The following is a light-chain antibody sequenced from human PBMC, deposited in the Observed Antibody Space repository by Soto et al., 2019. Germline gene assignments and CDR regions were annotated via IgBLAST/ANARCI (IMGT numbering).Light chain of an antibody. CDR2: LAS. CDR3: HHYYGGPF. CDR1: QSVLSSSDSKNY. J-gene: IGKJ3*01. Sequence: DIVMTQSPDSLAVSLGERATINCKSSQSVLSSSDSKNYLAWYQQKPGQPPKLLIYLASTRKSGVPDRFSGSWSGTYFTPTSSNPQSEHGTVYDDHHYYGGPFFGPGPKVYSK. V-gene: IGKV4-1*01.